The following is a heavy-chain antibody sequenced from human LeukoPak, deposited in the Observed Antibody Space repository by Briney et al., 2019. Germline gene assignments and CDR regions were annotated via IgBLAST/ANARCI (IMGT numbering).Heavy chain of an antibody. J-gene: IGHJ3*02. CDR2: IYYSGST. D-gene: IGHD6-19*01. CDR3: ARHYVQQWLVPMGDAFDI. Sequence: SETLSLTCTVSGGSISSSSCYWGWIRQPPGKGLEWIGSIYYSGSTYYTPSLKSRVTISVDTSKNQFSLKLGSVTAADTAVYYCARHYVQQWLVPMGDAFDIWGQGTMVTVSS. CDR1: GGSISSSSCY. V-gene: IGHV4-39*01.